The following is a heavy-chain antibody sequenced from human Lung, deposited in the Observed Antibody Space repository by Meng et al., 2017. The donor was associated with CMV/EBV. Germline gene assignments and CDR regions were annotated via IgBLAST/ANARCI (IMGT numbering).Heavy chain of an antibody. CDR3: ARDQGSLWVGEFDY. J-gene: IGHJ4*02. Sequence: SCAASGFTFSSYSMHWVRQAPGQGLEWVAVISYDGSNKYYADSVKGRFTISRDNSKNTLYLQMNSLRDEDTAVYYCARDQGSLWVGEFDYWVQGTXVNVSS. D-gene: IGHD3-10*01. CDR2: ISYDGSNK. V-gene: IGHV3-30*04. CDR1: GFTFSSYS.